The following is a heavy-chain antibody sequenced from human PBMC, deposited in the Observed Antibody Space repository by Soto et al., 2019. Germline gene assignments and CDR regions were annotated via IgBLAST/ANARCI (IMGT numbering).Heavy chain of an antibody. V-gene: IGHV1-69*13. CDR2: IIPIFGTA. CDR3: ATDQGTTTVTTVYYYYGMDV. Sequence: SVKVSCKASGGTFSSYAISWVRQAPGQGLEWMGGIIPIFGTANYAQKFQGRVTVTADESTSTAYMELSSLRSEDTAVYYCATDQGTTTVTTVYYYYGMDVWGQGTTVTVSS. D-gene: IGHD4-4*01. CDR1: GGTFSSYA. J-gene: IGHJ6*02.